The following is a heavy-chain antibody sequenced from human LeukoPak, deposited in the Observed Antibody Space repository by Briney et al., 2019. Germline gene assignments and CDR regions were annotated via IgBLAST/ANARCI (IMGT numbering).Heavy chain of an antibody. J-gene: IGHJ5*02. CDR3: AKDWSGDYNWSDP. D-gene: IGHD3-3*01. V-gene: IGHV3-30*02. CDR1: GFTFSSYS. Sequence: PGGSLRLSCAASGFTFSSYSMNWVRQAPGKGLEWVACIYPDGNQKDYADSVKGRVIISRDNSKNILFLQMNSLRPEDTAVYYCAKDWSGDYNWSDPWGQGTLVTVSS. CDR2: IYPDGNQK.